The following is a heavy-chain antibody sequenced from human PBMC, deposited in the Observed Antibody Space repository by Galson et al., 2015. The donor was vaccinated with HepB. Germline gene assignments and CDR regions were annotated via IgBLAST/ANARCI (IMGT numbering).Heavy chain of an antibody. J-gene: IGHJ6*03. V-gene: IGHV1-18*01. D-gene: IGHD6-13*01. CDR3: ARYSDSSSWYYGGYYYMDV. Sequence: SVKVSCKASGYTFTSYGISWVRQAPGQGLEWMGWISAYNGNTNYAQKLQGRVTMTTDTSTSTAYMELRSLRSDDTAVYYCARYSDSSSWYYGGYYYMDVWGKGTTVTVSS. CDR2: ISAYNGNT. CDR1: GYTFTSYG.